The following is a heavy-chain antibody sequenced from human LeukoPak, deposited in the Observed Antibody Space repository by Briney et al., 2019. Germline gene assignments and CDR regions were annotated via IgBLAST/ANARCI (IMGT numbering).Heavy chain of an antibody. D-gene: IGHD1-1*01. Sequence: GGSLRLSCAASGFTFSNAWMSWVRQAPGKGLEWVANIKQDGSEKYYVDSVKGRFTISRDNAKNSLYLQMNSLRAEDTAVYYCASGTWYNWNDGAFDIWGQGTMVTVSS. J-gene: IGHJ3*02. V-gene: IGHV3-7*01. CDR3: ASGTWYNWNDGAFDI. CDR1: GFTFSNAW. CDR2: IKQDGSEK.